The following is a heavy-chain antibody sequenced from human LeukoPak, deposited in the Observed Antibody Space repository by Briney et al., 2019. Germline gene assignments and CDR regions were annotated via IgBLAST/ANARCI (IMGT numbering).Heavy chain of an antibody. J-gene: IGHJ4*02. Sequence: GGSLRLSCAASGFTFRSYAMSWVRQVPGEGLEWVATVSGDASQTYDSDSLKGRFTVSRNNSKNTVYLRMSSLRAEDTAIYYCAKALDGRGHWYERGADYWGQGTLVAVSS. CDR1: GFTFRSYA. V-gene: IGHV3-23*01. D-gene: IGHD2-21*02. CDR3: AKALDGRGHWYERGADY. CDR2: VSGDASQT.